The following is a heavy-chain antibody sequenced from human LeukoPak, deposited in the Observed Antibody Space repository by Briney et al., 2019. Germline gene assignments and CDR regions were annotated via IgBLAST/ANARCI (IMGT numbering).Heavy chain of an antibody. V-gene: IGHV2-5*02. CDR2: TYWDDDK. D-gene: IGHD3-10*01. J-gene: IGHJ5*02. Sequence: SGPTLVDPTQTLTLICTFSGFSLRSGGEDGGGMRQPPGKALEWLALTYWDDDKRYSPSLKNRLTIAKDTSKNQVVLIMTNMDTVDTATYYCAHKKGSMVRGLLVTSRGFDPWGQGTLVTVSS. CDR3: AHKKGSMVRGLLVTSRGFDP. CDR1: GFSLRSGGED.